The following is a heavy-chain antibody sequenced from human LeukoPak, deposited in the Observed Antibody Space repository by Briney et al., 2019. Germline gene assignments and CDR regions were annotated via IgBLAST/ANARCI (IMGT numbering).Heavy chain of an antibody. V-gene: IGHV1-18*01. CDR1: GYTFTSYG. J-gene: IGHJ4*02. Sequence: ASVKVSCKASGYTFTSYGISWVRQAPGQGLEWMGWISAYNGHTNYAQKLQGRVTMTTDTSTSTAYMELRSLRSDDTAVYYCARDPPITMVRGVPLSDYWGQGTLVTVSS. CDR3: ARDPPITMVRGVPLSDY. D-gene: IGHD3-10*01. CDR2: ISAYNGHT.